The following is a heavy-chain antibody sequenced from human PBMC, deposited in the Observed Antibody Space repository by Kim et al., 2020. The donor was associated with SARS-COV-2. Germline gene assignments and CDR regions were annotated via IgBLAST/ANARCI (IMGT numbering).Heavy chain of an antibody. CDR3: ARGRDITGTTSGWFDP. D-gene: IGHD1-7*01. V-gene: IGHV4-34*01. J-gene: IGHJ5*02. Sequence: SLKSRVTISVDTSKNQFSLKLSSVTAADTAVYYCARGRDITGTTSGWFDPWGQGTLVTVSS.